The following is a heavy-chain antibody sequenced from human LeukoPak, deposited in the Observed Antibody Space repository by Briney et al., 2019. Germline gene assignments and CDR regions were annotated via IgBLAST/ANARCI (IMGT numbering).Heavy chain of an antibody. D-gene: IGHD1-26*01. J-gene: IGHJ4*02. CDR2: INPNSGGT. CDR3: ARDSSIVGAMGIDY. CDR1: GYTFTGYY. V-gene: IGHV1-2*02. Sequence: GASVKVSCKASGYTFTGYYMHWVRQAPGQGLEWMGWINPNSGGTNYAQKFQGRVTMTRDTSISTAYMELSRLRSDDTAVYYCARDSSIVGAMGIDYWGQGTLVTASS.